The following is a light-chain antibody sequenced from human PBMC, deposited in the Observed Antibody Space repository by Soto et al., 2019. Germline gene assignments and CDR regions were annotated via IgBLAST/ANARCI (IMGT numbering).Light chain of an antibody. J-gene: IGLJ1*01. CDR3: SSFTGPTTLDV. CDR1: SSDVGAYEY. V-gene: IGLV2-14*03. Sequence: QSALTQPASVSGSPGQSVTISCTGTSSDVGAYEYVSWYQKHPGKAPKLMIYGVSNRPSGVSNRFSGSKSGNTAFLTISVLQPEDEADYYCSSFTGPTTLDVFGTGTKLTVL. CDR2: GVS.